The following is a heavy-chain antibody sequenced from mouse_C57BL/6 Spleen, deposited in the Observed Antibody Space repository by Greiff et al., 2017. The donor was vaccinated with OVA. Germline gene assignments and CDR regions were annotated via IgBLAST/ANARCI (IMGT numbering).Heavy chain of an antibody. D-gene: IGHD2-2*01. Sequence: EVKLQESGAELVRPGASVKLSCTASGFNIKDYYMHWVKPRPEQGLEWIGRIDPEDGDTEYAPKFQGKATMTADTSSNTAYLQLSSLTSEDTAVYYCTTSTMVTTRYYFDYWGQGTTLTVSS. CDR2: IDPEDGDT. CDR3: TTSTMVTTRYYFDY. CDR1: GFNIKDYY. V-gene: IGHV14-1*01. J-gene: IGHJ2*01.